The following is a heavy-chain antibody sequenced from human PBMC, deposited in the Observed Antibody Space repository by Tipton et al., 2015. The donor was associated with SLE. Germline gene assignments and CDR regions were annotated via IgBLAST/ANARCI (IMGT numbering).Heavy chain of an antibody. CDR2: IYFTGST. Sequence: TLSLTCTVSGDSISGSIYYWGWLRQPLGKGLEWIGGIYFTGSTYNSPPLKSRVTFSVDTSKNHFSLNLTSVTAADTALYYCARLSASRGYWGQRALVTVSS. CDR3: ARLSASRGY. V-gene: IGHV4-39*07. J-gene: IGHJ4*02. CDR1: GDSISGSIYY.